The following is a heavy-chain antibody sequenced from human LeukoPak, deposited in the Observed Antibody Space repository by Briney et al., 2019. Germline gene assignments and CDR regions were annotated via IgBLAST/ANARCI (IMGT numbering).Heavy chain of an antibody. CDR3: ARDRWELVDY. J-gene: IGHJ4*02. CDR2: ISWNSGSI. D-gene: IGHD1-26*01. V-gene: IGHV3-9*01. CDR1: GFTFDDYA. Sequence: PGRSLRLSCAASGFTFDDYAMHWVRQAPGKGLEWVSGISWNSGSIGYADSVKGRFTISRDNAKNSLYLQMNSLRAEDTAVYYCARDRWELVDYWGQGTLVTVSS.